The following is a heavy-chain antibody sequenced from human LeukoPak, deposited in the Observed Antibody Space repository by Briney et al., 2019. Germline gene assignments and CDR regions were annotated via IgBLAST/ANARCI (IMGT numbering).Heavy chain of an antibody. CDR3: ARAMDREGYNWNCGVLDYYYYMDV. D-gene: IGHD1-7*01. CDR1: GFTFNNYW. V-gene: IGHV3-7*01. J-gene: IGHJ6*03. CDR2: IKQDGGQK. Sequence: XGSLRLSCAASGFTFNNYWMSWVRQAPGKGLEGVANIKQDGGQKFYVDSVKGRFTIFRDNAKNSLYLQMNSLRAEDTAVYYCARAMDREGYNWNCGVLDYYYYMDVWGKGTTVTVSS.